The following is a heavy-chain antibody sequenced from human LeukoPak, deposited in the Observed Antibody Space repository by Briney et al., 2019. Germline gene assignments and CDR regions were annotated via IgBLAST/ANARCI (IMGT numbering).Heavy chain of an antibody. J-gene: IGHJ5*02. Sequence: DSLSLTCKVSGCTISTSSYYWVRLRQPPGNGLEWIGSIFYSGSTYYNSSLKSRITLSMDSSKNRFSVKLSSVTAADTAVYFCARQHNGGDNWRDWFDPWGQGILVTASS. D-gene: IGHD3-16*01. V-gene: IGHV4-39*01. CDR2: IFYSGST. CDR1: GCTISTSSYY. CDR3: ARQHNGGDNWRDWFDP.